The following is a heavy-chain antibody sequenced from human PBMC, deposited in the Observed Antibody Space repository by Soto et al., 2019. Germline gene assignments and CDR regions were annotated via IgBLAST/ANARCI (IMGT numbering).Heavy chain of an antibody. D-gene: IGHD1-26*01. J-gene: IGHJ4*02. CDR2: ISSDGSNK. CDR1: GFTFRNYV. CDR3: ARGGSAGYSGRYYFAY. V-gene: IGHV3-30*03. Sequence: GGSLRLSCAASGFTFRNYVMHWVRQAPGKGLEWVAVISSDGSNKYYADSVKGRFTISRDNAKNTLYLQMNSLRAEDTAVYYCARGGSAGYSGRYYFAYWGQGTLVTVSS.